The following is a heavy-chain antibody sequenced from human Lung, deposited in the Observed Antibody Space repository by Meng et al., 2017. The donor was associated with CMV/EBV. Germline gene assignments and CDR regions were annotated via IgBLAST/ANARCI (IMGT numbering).Heavy chain of an antibody. CDR2: ISPSGGTT. D-gene: IGHD3-3*01. CDR3: AKAPSRFLKLLIQGRG. Sequence: AGSXTLXCEASGFTFSSYPMNWVRRAPGKGLEWVSTISPSGGTTYYADSVKGRFTVSRENSKNTLYLEMTSLRAEDTAIYYCAKAPSRFLKLLIQGRGWGQGTLVTVSS. J-gene: IGHJ4*02. V-gene: IGHV3-23*01. CDR1: GFTFSSYP.